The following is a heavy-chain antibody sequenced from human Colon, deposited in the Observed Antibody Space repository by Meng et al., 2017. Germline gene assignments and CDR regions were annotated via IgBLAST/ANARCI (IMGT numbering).Heavy chain of an antibody. CDR1: GDSITYDNW. D-gene: IGHD3-22*01. Sequence: QVHLQEAGPGLVKPSGTLSLTCAVSGDSITYDNWWSWLRQPPGKGLEWIGEIHHGRGTNYNPALRSRVTFSLDKSRNQLSLTLTSVTAADTAVYYCVRNGFYSLGYWGPGALVTVSS. V-gene: IGHV4-4*02. CDR3: VRNGFYSLGY. CDR2: IHHGRGT. J-gene: IGHJ4*02.